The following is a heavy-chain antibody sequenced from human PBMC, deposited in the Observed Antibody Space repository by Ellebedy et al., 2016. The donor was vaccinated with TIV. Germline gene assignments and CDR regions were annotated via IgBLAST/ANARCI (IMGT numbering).Heavy chain of an antibody. D-gene: IGHD3-10*01. Sequence: ASVKVSCKSSAYTFLYYGVTWVRQPPGQGLDWMGWVSAYSGNTNYAENLQGRVTMTTDTSTDTAYMELRSLRSDDTAVYFCARYSGSGTYYRNGMDVWGQGTTVTVSS. CDR2: VSAYSGNT. CDR3: ARYSGSGTYYRNGMDV. J-gene: IGHJ6*02. CDR1: AYTFLYYG. V-gene: IGHV1-18*01.